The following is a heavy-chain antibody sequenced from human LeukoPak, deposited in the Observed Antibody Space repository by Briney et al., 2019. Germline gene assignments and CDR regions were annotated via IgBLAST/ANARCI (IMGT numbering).Heavy chain of an antibody. J-gene: IGHJ4*02. D-gene: IGHD3-22*01. CDR1: GGSISSSTYF. Sequence: SETLSLTCTVSGGSISSSTYFWGWIRQPPGKGLEWIGTIYYSGNTYYNPSLKSRVTISVDTSKNQFSLKLSSVTAADTAVYYCASISLYDSSGYFGYWGQGTLVTVSS. CDR3: ASISLYDSSGYFGY. V-gene: IGHV4-39*07. CDR2: IYYSGNT.